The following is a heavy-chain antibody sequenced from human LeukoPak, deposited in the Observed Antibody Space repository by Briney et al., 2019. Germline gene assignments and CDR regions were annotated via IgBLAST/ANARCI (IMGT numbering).Heavy chain of an antibody. D-gene: IGHD7-27*01. J-gene: IGHJ4*02. Sequence: ASVKASCKASGGTFSSYAISWVRQAPGQGLEWMGRIIPIFGTANYAQKFQGRVTITTDESTSTAYMELSSLRSEDTAVYYCARSHWGSRGDFDYWGQGTLVTVSS. CDR3: ARSHWGSRGDFDY. CDR2: IIPIFGTA. V-gene: IGHV1-69*05. CDR1: GGTFSSYA.